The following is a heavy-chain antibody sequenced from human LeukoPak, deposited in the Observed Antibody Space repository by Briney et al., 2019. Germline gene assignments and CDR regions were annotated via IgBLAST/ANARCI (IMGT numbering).Heavy chain of an antibody. CDR3: ARVTYSTSWNDLDY. V-gene: IGHV3-48*03. CDR2: ISSSGSII. Sequence: GGSLRLSCAASGFTFSSHEMNWVRQAPGKGLEWVSYISSSGSIIYYADSVKGRFTISRDNAKNSLYLQMNSLRAEDTAVYYCARVTYSTSWNDLDYWGQGTLVTVSS. J-gene: IGHJ4*02. D-gene: IGHD6-13*01. CDR1: GFTFSSHE.